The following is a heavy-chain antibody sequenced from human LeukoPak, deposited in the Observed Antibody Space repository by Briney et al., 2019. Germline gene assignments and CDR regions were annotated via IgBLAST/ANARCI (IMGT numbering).Heavy chain of an antibody. CDR3: ASGIAAAETVEEFDY. D-gene: IGHD6-13*01. Sequence: PSETLSLTSTVSTGSISSSSYYWGWIRQPPGKGLEWIGGIYYSGSTYYNPSLKSRVTISVDTAKNQCSLKLSSVTAADTAVYYCASGIAAAETVEEFDYWGQGTLVTVSS. CDR1: TGSISSSSYY. CDR2: IYYSGST. J-gene: IGHJ4*02. V-gene: IGHV4-39*01.